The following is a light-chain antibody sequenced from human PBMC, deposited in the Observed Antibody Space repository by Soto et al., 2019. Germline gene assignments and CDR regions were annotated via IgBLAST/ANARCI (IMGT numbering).Light chain of an antibody. CDR1: SRDVGSYNL. CDR3: CSYAGSPYV. Sequence: QSVLTQPASVSGSPGQSITISCTGTSRDVGSYNLVSWYQQHPGKAPKLMIYEGSKRPSGVSNRFSGSKSGNTASLTISGLQAEDEADYYCCSYAGSPYVFGTGTKLTVL. V-gene: IGLV2-23*01. J-gene: IGLJ1*01. CDR2: EGS.